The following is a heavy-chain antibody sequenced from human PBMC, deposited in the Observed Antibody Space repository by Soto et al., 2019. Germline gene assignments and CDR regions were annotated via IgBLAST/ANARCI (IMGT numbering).Heavy chain of an antibody. D-gene: IGHD2-15*01. CDR3: AREGKGYCSGGSCYSFDY. CDR1: GGSISSYY. CDR2: IYYSGST. Sequence: SETLSLTCTVSGGSISSYYWGWIRQPPGKGLEWIGYIYYSGSTNYNPSLKSRVTISVDTSKNQFSLKLSSVTAADTAVYYCAREGKGYCSGGSCYSFDYWGQGTLVTVSS. J-gene: IGHJ4*02. V-gene: IGHV4-59*01.